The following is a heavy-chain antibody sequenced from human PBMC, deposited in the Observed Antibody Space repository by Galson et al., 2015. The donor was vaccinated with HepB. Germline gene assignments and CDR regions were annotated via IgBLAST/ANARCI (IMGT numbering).Heavy chain of an antibody. CDR1: GYTFTSYA. D-gene: IGHD6-13*01. CDR3: ARIGLATRLSIAAAGMSDY. V-gene: IGHV7-4-1*02. Sequence: SVKVSCKASGYTFTSYAMNWVRQAPGQGLEWMGWINANTGSPTYAQGFTGRFVFSLDTSVSTAYLQISSLKAEDTAVYYCARIGLATRLSIAAAGMSDYWGQGTLVTVSS. CDR2: INANTGSP. J-gene: IGHJ4*02.